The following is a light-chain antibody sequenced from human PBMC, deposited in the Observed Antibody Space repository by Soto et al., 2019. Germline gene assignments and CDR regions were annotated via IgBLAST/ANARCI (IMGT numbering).Light chain of an antibody. CDR1: QSISSY. V-gene: IGKV1-39*01. CDR3: QQSYSTRWT. Sequence: DIQMTQSPSSLSASVGDRVTITCRASQSISSYLNWYQQKPGKAPKLLIYAASSLQSGVPSRFSGSGSGTDFTLTISSLQPEDFATYDCQQSYSTRWTVGQGTKVEIK. CDR2: AAS. J-gene: IGKJ1*01.